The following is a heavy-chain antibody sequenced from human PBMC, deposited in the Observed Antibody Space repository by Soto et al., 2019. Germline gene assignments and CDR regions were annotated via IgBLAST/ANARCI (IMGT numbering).Heavy chain of an antibody. CDR3: MRDRFEGIYYDSSGYNNWFDP. V-gene: IGHV1-18*01. D-gene: IGHD3-22*01. Sequence: ASVKVSCKASGYTFTSYGISWVRQAPGQGLEWMGWISAYNGNTNYAQRLQGRVTMTTDTSTSTAYMELRSLRSDDTAVYYCMRDRFEGIYYDSSGYNNWFDPWGQGTLVTVSS. J-gene: IGHJ5*02. CDR1: GYTFTSYG. CDR2: ISAYNGNT.